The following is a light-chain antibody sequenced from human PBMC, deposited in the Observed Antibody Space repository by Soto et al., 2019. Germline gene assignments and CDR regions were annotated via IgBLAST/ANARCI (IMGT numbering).Light chain of an antibody. CDR2: DVT. J-gene: IGLJ3*02. V-gene: IGLV2-14*01. Sequence: QSALTQPASVSGSPGQSITISCTGTSSDVGGYDFVSWYQQHPGKAPRLMIYDVTNRPSGVSTRVSGSKSGNTASLTISGLQAEDEADYYCCSYSTSSTPMFGGGTKLTVL. CDR1: SSDVGGYDF. CDR3: CSYSTSSTPM.